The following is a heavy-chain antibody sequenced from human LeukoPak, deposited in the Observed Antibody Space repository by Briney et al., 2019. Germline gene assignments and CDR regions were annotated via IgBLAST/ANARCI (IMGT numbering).Heavy chain of an antibody. J-gene: IGHJ3*02. CDR3: ARAESIAARRAFDI. CDR2: INPNSGGT. Sequence: ASVKVSCKASGYTFTGYYMHWVRQAPGQGLEWMGWINPNSGGTNYAQKFQGRVTMTRDTSISTAYMELSRLRSDDTAVYYCARAESIAARRAFDIWGQGTMVTVSS. CDR1: GYTFTGYY. D-gene: IGHD6-6*01. V-gene: IGHV1-2*02.